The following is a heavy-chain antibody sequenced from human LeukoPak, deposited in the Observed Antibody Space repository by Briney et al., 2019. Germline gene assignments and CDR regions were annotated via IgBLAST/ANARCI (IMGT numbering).Heavy chain of an antibody. D-gene: IGHD6-19*01. V-gene: IGHV1-3*01. CDR3: ARGPGRQWPENVDFDY. CDR1: GYTFTNYA. Sequence: ASVKVSCKASGYTFTNYAVHWVRLAPGQRLEWMGWINAGNGNTKYSQKFQGRSTITRDTSASTAYMELSSLRSEDTAVYYCARGPGRQWPENVDFDYWGQGTLVTVSS. CDR2: INAGNGNT. J-gene: IGHJ4*02.